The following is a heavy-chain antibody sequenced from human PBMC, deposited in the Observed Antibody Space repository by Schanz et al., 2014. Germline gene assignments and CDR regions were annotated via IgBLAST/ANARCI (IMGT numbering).Heavy chain of an antibody. J-gene: IGHJ4*02. V-gene: IGHV3-30*04. CDR2: ISGNGGEK. Sequence: QVQLVESGGGVVQPGRSLRLSCAASGFSFSTYAMHWVRQAPGKGLRCVAVISGNGGEKYYADSVKGRFTISRDNSENTLYLQMNSLRAEDTAVYYCARPIYDLWSGSFDYWGQGTLVTVSS. CDR1: GFSFSTYA. CDR3: ARPIYDLWSGSFDY. D-gene: IGHD3-3*01.